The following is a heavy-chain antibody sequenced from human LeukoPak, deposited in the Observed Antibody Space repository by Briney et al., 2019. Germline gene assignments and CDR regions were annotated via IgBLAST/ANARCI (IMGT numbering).Heavy chain of an antibody. CDR1: GGSFSGYY. CDR3: ARAAYSGSWLRTEYFQH. Sequence: KPSETLPLTCAVYGGSFSGYYWSWIRQPPGKGLEWIGEINHSGSTNYNPSLKSRVTISVDTSKNQFSLKLSSVTAADTAVYYCARAAYSGSWLRTEYFQHWGQGTLVTVSS. J-gene: IGHJ1*01. D-gene: IGHD6-13*01. CDR2: INHSGST. V-gene: IGHV4-34*01.